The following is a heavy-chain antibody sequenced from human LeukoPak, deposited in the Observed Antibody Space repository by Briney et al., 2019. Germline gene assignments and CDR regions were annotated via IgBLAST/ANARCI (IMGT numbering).Heavy chain of an antibody. CDR2: IIPILGIA. V-gene: IGHV1-69*04. Sequence: GSSVKVSCKASGGTFSSYAISWVRQAPGQGLEWMGRIIPILGIANYAQKFQGRVTITADKSTSTAYMELSSLRSEDTAVYYCARDDFSDRDEVMWVTAIPHYYYYGMDVWGQGTTVTVSS. J-gene: IGHJ6*02. D-gene: IGHD2-21*02. CDR3: ARDDFSDRDEVMWVTAIPHYYYYGMDV. CDR1: GGTFSSYA.